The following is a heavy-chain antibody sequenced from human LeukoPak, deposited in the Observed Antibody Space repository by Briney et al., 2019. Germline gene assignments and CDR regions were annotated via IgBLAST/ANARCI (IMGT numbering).Heavy chain of an antibody. CDR2: ISGNGGYT. Sequence: KPGGSLRLSCAASGFVFSTYAMHWVRQAPGKGLEYVSGISGNGGYTDYANSVKGRFTISRDNFKNTLYLQMGSLRAEDMAVYYCARDLFSGAEMATFDYWGQGTLVTVSS. CDR1: GFVFSTYA. D-gene: IGHD5-24*01. CDR3: ARDLFSGAEMATFDY. J-gene: IGHJ4*02. V-gene: IGHV3-64*01.